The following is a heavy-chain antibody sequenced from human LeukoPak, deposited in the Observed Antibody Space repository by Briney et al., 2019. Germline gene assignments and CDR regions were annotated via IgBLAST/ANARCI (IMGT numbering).Heavy chain of an antibody. CDR2: FDPEDGET. CDR1: GYTFTSYG. Sequence: ALVKVSCKASGYTFTSYGISWVRQAPGKGLEWMGGFDPEDGETIYAQKFQGRVTMTEDTSTDTAYMELSSLRSEDTAVYYCASSRYSLAGYWGQGTLVTVSS. J-gene: IGHJ4*02. V-gene: IGHV1-24*01. D-gene: IGHD3-9*01. CDR3: ASSRYSLAGY.